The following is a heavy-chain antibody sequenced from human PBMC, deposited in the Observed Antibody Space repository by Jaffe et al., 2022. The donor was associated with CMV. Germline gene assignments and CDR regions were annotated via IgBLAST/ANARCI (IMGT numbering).Heavy chain of an antibody. D-gene: IGHD3-22*01. CDR2: ISDDGSTT. J-gene: IGHJ4*02. V-gene: IGHV3-74*01. CDR1: GFTFSSFW. CDR3: ARDFYYFDSGGPDY. Sequence: EVQLVESGGGLVQPGGSLRLSCAASGFTFSSFWMHWVRQAPGKGLVWVSRISDDGSTTNYADSVRGRFTISRDNAQNTLYLQMNSLSDDDTGVYYCARDFYYFDSGGPDYWGQGTLVTVSS.